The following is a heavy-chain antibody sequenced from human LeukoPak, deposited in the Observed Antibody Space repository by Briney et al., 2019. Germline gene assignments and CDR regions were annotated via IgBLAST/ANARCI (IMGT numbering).Heavy chain of an antibody. V-gene: IGHV3-48*02. CDR3: GRDEHDFRFYSLDV. CDR2: ISRSSSTI. CDR1: GFTFSNYR. J-gene: IGHJ6*03. D-gene: IGHD1-1*01. Sequence: GGSLRLSCAAYGFTFSNYRLNWVRQAPGKGLEWVSFISRSSSTIYYADSVKGRFTIPSDNAKNSLYLQMNGLRDEDTAVYYCGRDEHDFRFYSLDVWGKGTTVTVSS.